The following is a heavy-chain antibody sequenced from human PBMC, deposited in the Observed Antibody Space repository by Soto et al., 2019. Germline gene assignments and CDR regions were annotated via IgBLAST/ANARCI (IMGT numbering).Heavy chain of an antibody. Sequence: QLQLQESGSGLVKPSQTLSLTCAVSGGSISSGGYSWSWIRQPPGKGLEWIGYIYHSGSTYYNPSLKTRFTLTVVRAKNLSPLKVSSVTAANTAVYYCARVPSPWGQGTLLTVSS. CDR2: IYHSGST. V-gene: IGHV4-30-2*01. CDR3: ARVPSP. J-gene: IGHJ5*02. CDR1: GGSISSGGYS.